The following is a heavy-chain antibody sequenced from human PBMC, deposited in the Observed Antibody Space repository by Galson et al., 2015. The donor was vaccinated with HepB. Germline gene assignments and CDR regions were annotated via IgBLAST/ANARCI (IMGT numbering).Heavy chain of an antibody. D-gene: IGHD2-2*01. CDR2: ISAYNGNT. J-gene: IGHJ3*02. Sequence: SVKVSCKASGYTFTSYGISWVRQAPGQGLEWMGWISAYNGNTNYAQKLQGRVTMTTDTSTSTAYMELRSLRSDDTAVYYCARDAVARGSCSSTSCYLPGAFDIWGQGTMVTVSS. CDR1: GYTFTSYG. CDR3: ARDAVARGSCSSTSCYLPGAFDI. V-gene: IGHV1-18*04.